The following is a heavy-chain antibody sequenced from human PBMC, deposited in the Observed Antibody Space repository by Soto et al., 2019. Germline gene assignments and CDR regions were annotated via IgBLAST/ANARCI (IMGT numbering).Heavy chain of an antibody. Sequence: QGQLVQSGVEVKKPGASVKVSCKASGYTFTNYGISWVRQAPGQGLEWMGWIRPYNGYTDYAQNLQDRVTMTTDTSTTTAYMELRSLRFDDTAVYYCARDRSTYDYWGQGTLITVSS. CDR2: IRPYNGYT. CDR3: ARDRSTYDY. V-gene: IGHV1-18*01. D-gene: IGHD6-13*01. J-gene: IGHJ4*02. CDR1: GYTFTNYG.